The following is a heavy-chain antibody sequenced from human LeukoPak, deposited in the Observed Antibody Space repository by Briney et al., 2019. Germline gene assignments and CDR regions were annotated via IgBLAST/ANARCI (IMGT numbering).Heavy chain of an antibody. CDR2: IIPIFGTA. D-gene: IGHD3-22*01. V-gene: IGHV1-69*05. CDR3: AMDSSAYYYWYFDL. CDR1: GGTFSSYA. J-gene: IGHJ2*01. Sequence: AASVKVSCKASGGTFSSYAISWVRQAPGQGLEWMGGIIPIFGTANYAQKFQGRVTITTDESTTTAYMELSSLRSEETAVYYCAMDSSAYYYWYFDLWGRGALVTVSS.